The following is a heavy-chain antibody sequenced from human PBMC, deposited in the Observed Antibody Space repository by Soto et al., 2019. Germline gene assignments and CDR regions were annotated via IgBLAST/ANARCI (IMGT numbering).Heavy chain of an antibody. CDR3: ARGDSPYVWFNEF. V-gene: IGHV1-69*01. CDR2: IIPVFGTP. J-gene: IGHJ1*01. Sequence: QEQLVQSGAEVKKPGSSVKVSCKDSGGLFSSYAISWVRQAPGQGLEWMGGIIPVFGTPFYVQKLQGRVTITADESTNTAYMELSILISENTSMYYCARGDSPYVWFNEFWGQGSLVTVSS. D-gene: IGHD3-16*01. CDR1: GGLFSSYA.